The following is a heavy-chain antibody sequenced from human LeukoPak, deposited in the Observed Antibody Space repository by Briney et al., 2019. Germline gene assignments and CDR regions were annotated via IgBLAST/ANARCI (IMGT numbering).Heavy chain of an antibody. CDR2: IYHSGST. V-gene: IGHV4-30-2*01. CDR1: GGSISSGGYS. D-gene: IGHD2-15*01. CDR3: ARATQVAATWFDY. Sequence: SVTLSLTCAVSGGSISSGGYSWSWIRQPPGKGLEWIGYIYHSGSTYYNPSLKSRVTISVDRSKNQFSLKLSSVTAADTAVYYCARATQVAATWFDYWGQGTLVTVSS. J-gene: IGHJ4*02.